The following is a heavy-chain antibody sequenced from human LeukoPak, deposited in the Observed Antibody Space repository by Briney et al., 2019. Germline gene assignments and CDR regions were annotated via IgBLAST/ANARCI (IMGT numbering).Heavy chain of an antibody. CDR3: ARDRGEYVSSPYWYFDL. CDR1: GFTFSSYE. Sequence: AGGSLRLSCAASGFTFSSYEMNWVRQAPGKGLEWVSYISSSGSTIYYADSVKGRFTISRDNAKNSLYLQMNSLRAADTAVYYCARDRGEYVSSPYWYFDLWGRGTLVTVSS. V-gene: IGHV3-48*03. D-gene: IGHD3-16*01. J-gene: IGHJ2*01. CDR2: ISSSGSTI.